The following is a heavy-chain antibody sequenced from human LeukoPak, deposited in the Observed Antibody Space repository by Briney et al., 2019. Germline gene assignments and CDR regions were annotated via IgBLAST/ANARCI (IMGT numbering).Heavy chain of an antibody. Sequence: PGGSLRLSCAASGFTFGDYAMHWVRQAPGKGLEWVSGISWNSGSIGYADSVKGRFTISRDNAKNSLYLQMNSLRAEDTALYYCAKASGYSSSWPTHWGQGTLVTVSS. CDR2: ISWNSGSI. J-gene: IGHJ4*02. CDR1: GFTFGDYA. CDR3: AKASGYSSSWPTH. V-gene: IGHV3-9*01. D-gene: IGHD6-13*01.